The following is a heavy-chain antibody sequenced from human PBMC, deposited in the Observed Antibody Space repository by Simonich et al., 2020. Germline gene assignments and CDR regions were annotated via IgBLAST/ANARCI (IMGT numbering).Heavy chain of an antibody. CDR1: GFTFCSYG. Sequence: QVQLVESGGGVVQPGRSLRLSCAASGFTFCSYGMHWVRQAPGKGLGWVAVNRYDGSNKYYADSVKGRFTISRDNSKNTLYLQMNSLRAEDTAVYYCARERAAAGEAFDYWGQGTLVTVSS. J-gene: IGHJ4*02. CDR3: ARERAAAGEAFDY. CDR2: NRYDGSNK. D-gene: IGHD6-13*01. V-gene: IGHV3-33*01.